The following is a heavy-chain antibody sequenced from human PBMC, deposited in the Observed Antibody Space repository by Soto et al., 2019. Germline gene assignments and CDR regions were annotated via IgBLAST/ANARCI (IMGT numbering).Heavy chain of an antibody. CDR1: GFTFNNYD. Sequence: GGSLRLSCAASGFTFNNYDMHWVRQATGKGLEWVSGIGTAGDTYYPDSVKGRFTISRENAKNSLYLQMNSLRAGDTAVYYCARGGPNWDYYFYGMDVWGQGTTVTVSS. D-gene: IGHD3-16*01. V-gene: IGHV3-13*04. CDR2: IGTAGDT. CDR3: ARGGPNWDYYFYGMDV. J-gene: IGHJ6*02.